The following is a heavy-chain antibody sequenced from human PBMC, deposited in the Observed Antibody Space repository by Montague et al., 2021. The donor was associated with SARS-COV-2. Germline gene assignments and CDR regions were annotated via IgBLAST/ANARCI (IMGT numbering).Heavy chain of an antibody. V-gene: IGHV4-59*07. CDR2: IYYSGST. CDR3: ARGDYYDSTGYYDY. CDR1: GGSISSYY. D-gene: IGHD3-22*01. J-gene: IGHJ4*01. Sequence: SDTLSLTCTVSGGSISSYYWSWIRQPPGKGLEWIGYIYYSGSTNYNPSLKSRVTISVDTSKNQFSLKVRSVTAADTAVYYCARGDYYDSTGYYDYWGQGTLVTGSS.